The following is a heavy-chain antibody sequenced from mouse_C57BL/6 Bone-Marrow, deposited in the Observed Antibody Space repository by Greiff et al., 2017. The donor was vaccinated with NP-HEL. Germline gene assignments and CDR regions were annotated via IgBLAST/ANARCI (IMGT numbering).Heavy chain of an antibody. D-gene: IGHD4-1*01. Sequence: EVQGVESGGGLVQSGCSLRLSCATSGFTFSDFYMEWVRQAPGKGLEWIAASRNKANDYTTEYSASVKGRFIVSRDTSQSILYLQMNALRAEDTAIYYCARDNWDWYFDVWGTGTTVTVSS. CDR2: SRNKANDYTT. CDR1: GFTFSDFY. J-gene: IGHJ1*03. CDR3: ARDNWDWYFDV. V-gene: IGHV7-1*01.